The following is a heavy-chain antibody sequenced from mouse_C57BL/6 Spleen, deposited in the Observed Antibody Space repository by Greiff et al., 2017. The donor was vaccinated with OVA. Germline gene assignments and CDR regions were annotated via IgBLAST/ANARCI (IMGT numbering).Heavy chain of an antibody. J-gene: IGHJ3*01. CDR1: GYSITSGYY. CDR3: ARDGGYDVAY. D-gene: IGHD2-2*01. V-gene: IGHV3-6*01. CDR2: ISYDGSN. Sequence: EVQRVESGPGLVKPSQSLSLTCSVTGYSITSGYYWNWIRQFPGNKLEWMGYISYDGSNNYNPSLKNRISITRDTSKNQFFLKLNSVTTEDTATYYCARDGGYDVAYWGQGTLVTVSA.